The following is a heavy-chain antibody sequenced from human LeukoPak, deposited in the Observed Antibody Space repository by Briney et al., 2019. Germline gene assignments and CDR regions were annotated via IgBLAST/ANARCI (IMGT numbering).Heavy chain of an antibody. J-gene: IGHJ4*02. CDR3: AREFATTYDFWSGLNDY. CDR1: GFTFSSYA. CDR2: ISYDGSNK. D-gene: IGHD3-3*01. V-gene: IGHV3-30-3*01. Sequence: PGGSLRLSCAASGFTFSSYAMHRVRQAPGKGLEWVAVISYDGSNKYYADSVKGRFTISRDNSKNTLYLQMNSLRAEDTAVYYCAREFATTYDFWSGLNDYWGQGTLVTVSS.